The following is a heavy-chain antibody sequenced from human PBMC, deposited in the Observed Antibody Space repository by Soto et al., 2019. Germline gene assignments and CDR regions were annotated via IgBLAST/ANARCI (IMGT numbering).Heavy chain of an antibody. J-gene: IGHJ4*01. CDR3: AKGTSSEFLLSFDD. CDR2: ITGSGSHS. CDR1: GFPSSTYGCSTYA. D-gene: IGHD3-10*01. V-gene: IGHV3-23*01. Sequence: EVQLLQSGGGLVQPGGSLRLSCMASGFPSSTYGCSTYAMTWVRQPPGKGLEWVSVITGSGSHSYYADSVKGRFTISRDNSRNTLFLQMDSLRADDTAVYFCAKGTSSEFLLSFDDWGHGTLVTVSS.